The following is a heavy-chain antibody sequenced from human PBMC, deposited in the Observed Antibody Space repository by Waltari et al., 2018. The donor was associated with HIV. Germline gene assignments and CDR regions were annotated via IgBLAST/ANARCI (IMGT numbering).Heavy chain of an antibody. CDR1: GYTFTSYA. CDR3: ARSSVVGAIYPEGYYYGMDV. J-gene: IGHJ6*02. Sequence: QVQLVQAGAEAKKPGASVKVSCKASGYTFTSYAMHWVRQAPGHRLEWMGWNNAGNGNTKYSQKFQGRVTITRDTSASTAYMELSSLRSEDTAVYYCARSSVVGAIYPEGYYYGMDVWGQGTTVTVSS. V-gene: IGHV1-3*01. CDR2: NNAGNGNT. D-gene: IGHD1-26*01.